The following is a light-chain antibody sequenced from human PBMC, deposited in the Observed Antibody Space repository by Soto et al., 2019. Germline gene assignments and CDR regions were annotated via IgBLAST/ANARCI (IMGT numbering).Light chain of an antibody. J-gene: IGLJ1*01. V-gene: IGLV2-14*03. Sequence: QSVLAQPASVSGSPGQSITISCTGTSSDVGRYNYVSWYQQHPGKAPKLTIYDVSSRPSGVSSCFSGSKSGNTASLTISGLQAEDEADYYCGSFTSSSTYVFGTGTKVTVL. CDR3: GSFTSSSTYV. CDR2: DVS. CDR1: SSDVGRYNY.